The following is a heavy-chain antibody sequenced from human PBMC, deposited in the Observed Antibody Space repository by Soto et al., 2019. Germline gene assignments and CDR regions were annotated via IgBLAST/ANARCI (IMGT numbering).Heavy chain of an antibody. D-gene: IGHD3-16*01. CDR2: ISYDGSNK. CDR3: ARGESNINAFDI. J-gene: IGHJ4*02. V-gene: IGHV3-30*03. Sequence: PGGSLRLSCAASGFTFSSYGMHWVRQAPGKGLEWVAVISYDGSNKYYADSVKGRFTISRDNSKNTLYLQMNSLRAEDTAVYYCARGESNINAFDIWGQGTLVTVSS. CDR1: GFTFSSYG.